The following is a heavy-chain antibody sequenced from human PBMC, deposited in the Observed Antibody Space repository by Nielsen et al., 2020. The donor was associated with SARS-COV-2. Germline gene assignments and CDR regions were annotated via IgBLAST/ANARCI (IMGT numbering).Heavy chain of an antibody. CDR1: GYTFTSYD. Sequence: ASVKVSCKASGYTFTSYDINWVRQATGQGLEWMGWMNPNSGNTNYAQKLQGRVTMTTDTSTSTAYMELRSLRSDDTAVYYCARSGTNGVWFDPWGQGTLVTVSS. CDR2: MNPNSGNT. V-gene: IGHV1-18*01. D-gene: IGHD3-10*01. CDR3: ARSGTNGVWFDP. J-gene: IGHJ5*02.